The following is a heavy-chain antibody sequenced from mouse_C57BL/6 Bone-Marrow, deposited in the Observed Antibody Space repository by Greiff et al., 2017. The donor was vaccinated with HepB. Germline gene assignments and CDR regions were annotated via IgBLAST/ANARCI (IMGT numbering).Heavy chain of an antibody. CDR1: GFNIKDDY. CDR2: IDPENGDT. J-gene: IGHJ2*01. Sequence: VQLQQSGAELVRPGASVKLSCTASGFNIKDDYMHWVKQRPEQGLEWIGWIDPENGDTEYASKFQGKATITADTSSNTAYLQLSSLTSEDTAVYYYNSMITDYFDYWGQGTTLTVSS. V-gene: IGHV14-4*01. CDR3: NSMITDYFDY. D-gene: IGHD2-4*01.